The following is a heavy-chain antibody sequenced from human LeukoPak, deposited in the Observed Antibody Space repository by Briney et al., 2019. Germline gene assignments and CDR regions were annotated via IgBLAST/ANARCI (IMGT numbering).Heavy chain of an antibody. Sequence: SETLSLTCTVSGGSISSYYWSWIRQPPGKRLEWIGYIYYSGSTNYNPSLKSRVTISVDTSKNQFSLKLSSVTAADTAVYYCARRGIAARETFDYWGQGTLVTVSS. V-gene: IGHV4-59*12. J-gene: IGHJ4*02. D-gene: IGHD6-6*01. CDR2: IYYSGST. CDR3: ARRGIAARETFDY. CDR1: GGSISSYY.